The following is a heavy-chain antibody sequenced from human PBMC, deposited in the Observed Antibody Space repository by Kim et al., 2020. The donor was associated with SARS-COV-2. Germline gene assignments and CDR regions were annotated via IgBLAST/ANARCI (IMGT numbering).Heavy chain of an antibody. D-gene: IGHD3-22*01. J-gene: IGHJ4*02. CDR3: ARVGITMIAVAEFDY. Sequence: DSVKGRFTISRDNSKNTLYLQMNSLRAEDTAVYYCARVGITMIAVAEFDYWGQGTLVTVSS. V-gene: IGHV3-30*01.